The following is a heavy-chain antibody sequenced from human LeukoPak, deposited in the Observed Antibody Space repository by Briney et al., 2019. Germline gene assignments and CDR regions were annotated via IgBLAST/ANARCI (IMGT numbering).Heavy chain of an antibody. D-gene: IGHD2-8*01. CDR3: ARHKWRTYNWFDP. CDR2: IYYSGST. V-gene: IGHV4-59*08. Sequence: PSETLSLTCTVSGGSISSYYWSWIRQPPGKGLEWIGYIYYSGSTNYNPSLKSRVTISVDTSKNQFSLKLSSVTAADTAVYYCARHKWRTYNWFDPWGQGTLVTVSS. CDR1: GGSISSYY. J-gene: IGHJ5*02.